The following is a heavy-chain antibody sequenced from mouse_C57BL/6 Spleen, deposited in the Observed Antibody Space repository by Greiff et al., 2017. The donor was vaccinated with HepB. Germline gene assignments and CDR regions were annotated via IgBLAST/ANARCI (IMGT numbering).Heavy chain of an antibody. V-gene: IGHV1-50*01. CDR1: GYTFTSYW. CDR3: ARWGGSGYSFAY. J-gene: IGHJ3*01. Sequence: QVQLQQPGAELVKPGASVKLSCKASGYTFTSYWMQGVKQRPGQGLEWIGEIDPSDSYTNYNQKFKGKATLTVDTSSSTAFMQLSSLTSEDSAVYYCARWGGSGYSFAYWGQGTLVTVSA. CDR2: IDPSDSYT. D-gene: IGHD3-2*02.